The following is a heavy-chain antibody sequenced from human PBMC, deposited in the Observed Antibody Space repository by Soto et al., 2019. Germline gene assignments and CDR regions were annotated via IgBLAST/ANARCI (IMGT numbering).Heavy chain of an antibody. CDR1: GYTSSSYA. D-gene: IGHD3-16*02. V-gene: IGHV1-3*01. CDR2: INAATGNT. Sequence: QVQLVQSGAEVRKPGASVKVSCKASGYTSSSYAMHWVRQAPGQSFEWVGWINAATGNTKYPEKFQGRVTITRDTPATTGYMELSSLRSEDTAVYYWASGDFVWGSYLTWGQGTLVTVSS. CDR3: ASGDFVWGSYLT. J-gene: IGHJ4*02.